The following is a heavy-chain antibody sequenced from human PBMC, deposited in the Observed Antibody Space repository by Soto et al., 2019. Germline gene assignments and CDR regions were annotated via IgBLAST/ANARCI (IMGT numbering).Heavy chain of an antibody. V-gene: IGHV1-2*04. Sequence: GASVKVSCKASGYTFTGYYMHWVRQAPGQGLEWMGWINPNSGGTNYAQKFQGWVTMTRDTSISTAYMELSRLRSDDTAVYYCASDSQLIGQLWLAQWGQGTLVTSPQ. D-gene: IGHD5-18*01. CDR3: ASDSQLIGQLWLAQ. CDR2: INPNSGGT. J-gene: IGHJ4*02. CDR1: GYTFTGYY.